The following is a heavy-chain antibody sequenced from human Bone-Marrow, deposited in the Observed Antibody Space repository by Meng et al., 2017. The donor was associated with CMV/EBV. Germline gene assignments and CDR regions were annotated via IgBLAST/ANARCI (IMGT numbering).Heavy chain of an antibody. CDR1: GYTFSGYY. D-gene: IGHD3-22*01. J-gene: IGHJ4*02. CDR2: INPNSGGT. V-gene: IGHV1-2*02. Sequence: QVQLVQVGAEVKQPGASGKVSCKASGYTFSGYYIHWVRQAPGQGLEWMGWINPNSGGTNYAQNFRGRVTMTRDTSISTPYMELSRLRSDDTAVYYCARGRNYYDSSGYHPFDYWGQGTLVTVSS. CDR3: ARGRNYYDSSGYHPFDY.